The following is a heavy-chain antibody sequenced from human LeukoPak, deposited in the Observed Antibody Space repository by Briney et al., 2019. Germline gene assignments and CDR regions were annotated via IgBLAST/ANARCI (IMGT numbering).Heavy chain of an antibody. V-gene: IGHV3-7*03. Sequence: GGSLRLSCAVSGFTFTKYWMSWVRQAPGKRLECVASINQDESVKRYVDSAKGRFTISRDNTQNSVYLEMNSLTAEDTALYYCARDLWAQQEGDGFDIWGQGTMVTVSS. CDR3: ARDLWAQQEGDGFDI. D-gene: IGHD6-13*01. J-gene: IGHJ3*02. CDR1: GFTFTKYW. CDR2: INQDESVK.